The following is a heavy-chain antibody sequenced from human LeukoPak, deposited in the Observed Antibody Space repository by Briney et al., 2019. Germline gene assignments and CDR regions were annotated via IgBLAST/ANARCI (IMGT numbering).Heavy chain of an antibody. V-gene: IGHV4-59*01. Sequence: SETLSLXCTVSGGSISSYYWSWSRQPPGKGLEWIGYIYYSRSTNYNPSLKSRVTISVDTFKNQFSLKLSSVTAADTAVYYCARVMGPTYYYDSSGYYYPDWYFDLWGRGTLVTVSS. J-gene: IGHJ2*01. CDR1: GGSISSYY. CDR3: ARVMGPTYYYDSSGYYYPDWYFDL. CDR2: IYYSRST. D-gene: IGHD3-22*01.